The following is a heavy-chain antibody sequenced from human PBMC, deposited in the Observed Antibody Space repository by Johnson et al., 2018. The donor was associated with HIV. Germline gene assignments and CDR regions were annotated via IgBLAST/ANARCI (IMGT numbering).Heavy chain of an antibody. D-gene: IGHD3-22*01. Sequence: VQLVESGGGLIQPGGSLRLSCAASGFTVSSNYMSWVRQAPGKGLEWVSVIYSGGSTYYADSVKGRFTIYRDNSKNTLYLQMNSLRAEDTAVYFCARVYDSSGYLSAFDIWGQGTVVSVSS. CDR3: ARVYDSSGYLSAFDI. V-gene: IGHV3-53*01. CDR1: GFTVSSNY. J-gene: IGHJ3*02. CDR2: IYSGGST.